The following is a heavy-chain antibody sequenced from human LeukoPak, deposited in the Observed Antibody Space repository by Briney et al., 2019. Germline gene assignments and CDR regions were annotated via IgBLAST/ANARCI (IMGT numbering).Heavy chain of an antibody. V-gene: IGHV4-4*07. D-gene: IGHD2-21*02. CDR3: ARSPFCGADCPSPFDL. CDR2: IYSSGDT. CDR1: DGSISGYY. J-gene: IGHJ5*02. Sequence: SETLSLICRVSDGSISGYYWSWIRQSAGKGLEWIGRIYSSGDTTYSPLLKTRVTMSVDTSKNQVSLKLTSVTAADTAVYRCARSPFCGADCPSPFDLWGQGALVIVSS.